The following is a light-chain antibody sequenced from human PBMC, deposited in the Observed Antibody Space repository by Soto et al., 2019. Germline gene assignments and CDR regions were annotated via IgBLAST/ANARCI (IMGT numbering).Light chain of an antibody. V-gene: IGLV2-14*01. J-gene: IGLJ2*01. Sequence: QSALTQPASVSGSPGQSITISCTGTSSDVGGYNYVSWYQQHPGKAPKPMIYEVSNRPSGVSNRFSGSKSGNTASLTISGLQAEDEADYYCSSYTSSTHVVFGGGTKLTVL. CDR3: SSYTSSTHVV. CDR2: EVS. CDR1: SSDVGGYNY.